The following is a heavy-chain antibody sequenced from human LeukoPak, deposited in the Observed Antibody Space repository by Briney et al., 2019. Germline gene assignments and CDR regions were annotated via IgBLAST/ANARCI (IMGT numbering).Heavy chain of an antibody. CDR2: IWYDGSNK. CDR3: ARLSGSPHQYYFDY. V-gene: IGHV3-33*01. Sequence: PGGSLRLSCAASGFTFSSYGMHWVRQAPGKGLEWVAVIWYDGSNKYYADSVKGRFTISRDNSKNTLYLQMNSLRAEDTAVYYCARLSGSPHQYYFDYWGQGTPVTVSS. CDR1: GFTFSSYG. D-gene: IGHD3-10*01. J-gene: IGHJ4*02.